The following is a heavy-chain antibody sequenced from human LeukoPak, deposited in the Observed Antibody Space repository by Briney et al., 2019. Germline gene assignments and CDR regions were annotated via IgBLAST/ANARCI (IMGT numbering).Heavy chain of an antibody. CDR1: GGSISSYY. V-gene: IGHV4-39*01. D-gene: IGHD1-1*01. J-gene: IGHJ3*02. Sequence: SETLSLTCTVSGGSISSYYWGWIRQPPGKGLEWIGSTYYSGSTYYNPSLKSRVTISVDTSKNQFSLKLSSVTAADTAVYYCARGVPPLDAFDIWGQGTMVTVSS. CDR2: TYYSGST. CDR3: ARGVPPLDAFDI.